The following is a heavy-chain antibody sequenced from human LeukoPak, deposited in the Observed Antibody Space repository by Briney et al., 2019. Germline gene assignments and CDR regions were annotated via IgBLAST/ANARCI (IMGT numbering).Heavy chain of an antibody. D-gene: IGHD1-1*01. CDR2: IIGSGTST. CDR3: VRDRGGTYSGDNLFDP. CDR1: GFTFSSYE. V-gene: IGHV3-48*03. Sequence: GGSLRLSCAASGFTFSSYEMNWVRQAPGKGLEWLAYIIGSGTSTQYADSVRGRFTISRDNDKNSLYLQMNSLRADDTAVYYCVRDRGGTYSGDNLFDPWGQGTLVTVSS. J-gene: IGHJ5*02.